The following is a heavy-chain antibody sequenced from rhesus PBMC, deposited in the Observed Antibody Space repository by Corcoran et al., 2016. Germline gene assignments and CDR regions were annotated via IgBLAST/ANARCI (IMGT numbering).Heavy chain of an antibody. CDR1: GGSISSNNW. Sequence: QVQLQESGPGLVKPSETLSLTCAVSGGSISSNNWWSWIRQPPGKGLEWIGYITGSSGSTSYNPSLKSRVIISTDTSKNQFSLKLSSVTAADTAVYYCASTALRAAAGNDYWGQGVLVTVSS. J-gene: IGHJ4*01. V-gene: IGHV4-65*01. CDR2: ITGSSGST. CDR3: ASTALRAAAGNDY. D-gene: IGHD6-31*01.